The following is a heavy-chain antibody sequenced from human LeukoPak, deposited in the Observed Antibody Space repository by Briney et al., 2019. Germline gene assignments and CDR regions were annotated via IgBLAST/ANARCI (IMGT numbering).Heavy chain of an antibody. Sequence: SETLSLTCTVPGASISSYYWSWIRQPPGKGLEWVGYIYDSGSTNYNPSLKTRVTISVDTSKNQFSLKLSSVTAADTAVYYCARVPVWFGELWSFDYWGQGTLVTVSS. CDR3: ARVPVWFGELWSFDY. V-gene: IGHV4-59*12. CDR1: GASISSYY. D-gene: IGHD3-10*01. J-gene: IGHJ4*02. CDR2: IYDSGST.